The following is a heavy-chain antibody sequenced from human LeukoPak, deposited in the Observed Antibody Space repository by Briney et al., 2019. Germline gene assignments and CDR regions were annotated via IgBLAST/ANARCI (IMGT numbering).Heavy chain of an antibody. CDR3: ASITEHSSSSDAFDI. CDR1: GGSISTYY. D-gene: IGHD6-6*01. J-gene: IGHJ3*02. Sequence: SETLSLTCTVSGGSISTYYWSWIRQPPGKGLEWIGYIYYSGSTNYNPSLKSRVTISVDTSKNQFSLKLSSVTAADTAVYYCASITEHSSSSDAFDIWGQGTMVTVSS. V-gene: IGHV4-59*08. CDR2: IYYSGST.